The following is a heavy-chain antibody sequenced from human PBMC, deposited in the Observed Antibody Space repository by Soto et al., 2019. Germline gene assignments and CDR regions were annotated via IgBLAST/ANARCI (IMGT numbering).Heavy chain of an antibody. CDR2: ISWNSGSI. J-gene: IGHJ6*03. V-gene: IGHV3-9*01. CDR3: AKGRADYYYMDV. CDR1: GFTFDDYA. Sequence: EVQLVESGGGLVQPGRSLRLSCAASGFTFDDYAMHWARQAPGKGLEWVSGISWNSGSIGYADSVKGRFTISRDNAKNSLYLQMNSLRAEDTALYYCAKGRADYYYMDVWGKGTTVTVSS.